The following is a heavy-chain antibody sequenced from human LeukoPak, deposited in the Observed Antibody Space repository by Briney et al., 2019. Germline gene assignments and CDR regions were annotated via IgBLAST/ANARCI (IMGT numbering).Heavy chain of an antibody. V-gene: IGHV3-53*01. D-gene: IGHD3-22*01. CDR1: GFTVSSNY. J-gene: IGHJ4*02. Sequence: GGSLRLSCAASGFTVSSNYMTWVRQAPGKGLEWVSVIYSNNTTFYADSVKGRFTISRDKSKDTLYLQMNSLRAEDTAVYYCAKGITVMMVAPGYWGQGTLVTVSS. CDR2: IYSNNTT. CDR3: AKGITVMMVAPGY.